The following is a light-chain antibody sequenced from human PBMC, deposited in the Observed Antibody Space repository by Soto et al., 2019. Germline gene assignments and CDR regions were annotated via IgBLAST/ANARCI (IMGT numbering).Light chain of an antibody. J-gene: IGLJ2*01. CDR2: GNS. V-gene: IGLV1-40*01. Sequence: QLVLTQPPSVSGAPGQRVTISCTGSSSNIGAGYDVHWYQQLPGTAPKLLIYGNSNRPSGVPDRFSGSKSGTSASLAITGLQAEDEADYYCQSYDSSRRVVFGGGTKLNVL. CDR3: QSYDSSRRVV. CDR1: SSNIGAGYD.